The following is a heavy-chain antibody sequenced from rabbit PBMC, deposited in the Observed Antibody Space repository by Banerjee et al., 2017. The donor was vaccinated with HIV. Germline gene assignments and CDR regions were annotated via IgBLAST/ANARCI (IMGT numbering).Heavy chain of an antibody. D-gene: IGHD1-1*01. CDR1: GFDFSSNA. CDR2: IYAGSSGST. CDR3: ARAYGSSSTWYYFNL. J-gene: IGHJ4*01. Sequence: QQQLEESGGGLVKPGGTLTLTCTASGFDFSSNAMCWVRQAPGKGLEWIACIYAGSSGSTYYASWAKGRFTISKTSSTTVTLQMTSLTAADTATHFCARAYGSSSTWYYFNLWGQGTLVTVS. V-gene: IGHV1S45*01.